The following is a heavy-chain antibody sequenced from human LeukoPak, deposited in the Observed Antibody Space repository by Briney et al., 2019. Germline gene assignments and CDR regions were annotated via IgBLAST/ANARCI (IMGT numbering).Heavy chain of an antibody. CDR3: VARGGWARFDY. CDR2: ITDDSLTM. J-gene: IGHJ4*02. Sequence: PGGSLRLSCAASGFTFSSYNMNWVRQAPGKGLEWVSYITDDSLTMYYTDSVKGRFSISRDNAKNSLYLQMNSLRAEDTAVYYCVARGGWARFDYWGQGTLVTVSS. D-gene: IGHD6-19*01. V-gene: IGHV3-48*04. CDR1: GFTFSSYN.